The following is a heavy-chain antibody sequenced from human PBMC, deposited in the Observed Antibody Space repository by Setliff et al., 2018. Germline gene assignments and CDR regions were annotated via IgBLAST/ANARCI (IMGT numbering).Heavy chain of an antibody. V-gene: IGHV4-61*02. J-gene: IGHJ4*02. CDR1: GGSISSGSYY. CDR2: IYTSGST. Sequence: SETLSLTCTVSGGSISSGSYYWSWIRQPAGKGLEWIGRIYTSGSTNYNPSLASRVTISIDTSKNQFSLKLDSVTAADTAVYYCARDPVDGHGHFDYWGQGTLVTVPQ. D-gene: IGHD2-8*01. CDR3: ARDPVDGHGHFDY.